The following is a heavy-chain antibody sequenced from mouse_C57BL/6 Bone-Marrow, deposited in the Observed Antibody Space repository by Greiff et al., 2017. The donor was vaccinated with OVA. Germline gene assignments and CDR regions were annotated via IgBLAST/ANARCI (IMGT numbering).Heavy chain of an antibody. CDR1: GYTFTSYW. Sequence: QVQLQQPGAELVKPGASVKLSCKASGYTFTSYWMHWVKQRPGQGLEWIGMIHPNSGSTNYNEKFKSKATMTVDKSSSTAYMQLSSLTSEDSVVYYCAIQLLYYYAMDYWGQGTSVTVSS. CDR2: IHPNSGST. D-gene: IGHD1-1*01. J-gene: IGHJ4*01. CDR3: AIQLLYYYAMDY. V-gene: IGHV1-64*01.